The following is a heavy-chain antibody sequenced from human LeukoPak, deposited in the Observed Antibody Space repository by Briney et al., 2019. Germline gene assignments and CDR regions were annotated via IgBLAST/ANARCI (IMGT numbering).Heavy chain of an antibody. CDR1: GFTFSSYA. CDR2: IWYDGSNK. Sequence: GGSLRLSCAASGFTFSSYAMHWVRQAPGKGLEWVTVIWYDGSNKHYADSVKGRFTISRDNSKNTLYLQMDSLRAEDTAVYYCARAFGASSGYSVDYWGQGTLVTVSS. CDR3: ARAFGASSGYSVDY. J-gene: IGHJ4*02. D-gene: IGHD3-22*01. V-gene: IGHV3-33*01.